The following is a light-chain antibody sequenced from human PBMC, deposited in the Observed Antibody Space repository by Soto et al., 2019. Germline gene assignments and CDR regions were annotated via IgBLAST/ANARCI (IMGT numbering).Light chain of an antibody. Sequence: EKVMTQSPATLSVSPVERATLSCRASQSVSSNLAWYQQKPGQAPRVLIFDTSRRATGVPDRFSGSGSGTDFTLTISRLEPDDFAVYYCQQYGSSQFTFGPGTKVDI. CDR1: QSVSSN. J-gene: IGKJ3*01. V-gene: IGKV3-20*01. CDR2: DTS. CDR3: QQYGSSQFT.